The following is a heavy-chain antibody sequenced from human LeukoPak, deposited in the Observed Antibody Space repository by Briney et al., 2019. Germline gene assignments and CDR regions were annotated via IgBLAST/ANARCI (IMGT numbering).Heavy chain of an antibody. CDR1: GGSISSYY. V-gene: IGHV4-4*07. CDR2: IYTSGST. Sequence: TSETLSLTCTVSGGSISSYYWSWIRQPAGKGLEWIGRIYTSGSTNYNPSLKSRVTISIDTSKNQFSLKLSSVTAADTAVYYCARKGGYYDSSGYYYDYDAFDIWGQGTMVTVSS. J-gene: IGHJ3*02. D-gene: IGHD3-22*01. CDR3: ARKGGYYDSSGYYYDYDAFDI.